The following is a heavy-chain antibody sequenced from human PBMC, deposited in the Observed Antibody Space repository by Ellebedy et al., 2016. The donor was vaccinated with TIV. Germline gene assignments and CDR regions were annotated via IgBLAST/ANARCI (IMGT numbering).Heavy chain of an antibody. CDR1: GFTFSTYW. J-gene: IGHJ4*02. CDR3: ARRSTDFAFDS. D-gene: IGHD3/OR15-3a*01. Sequence: GESLKISCAASGFTFSTYWMGWVRQAPGKGLEWVSIISANGGTTYYADSVKGRFTISRDNSKNTLFLQMSSLRAEDTAVYFCARRSTDFAFDSWGQGTLVTVSS. CDR2: ISANGGTT. V-gene: IGHV3-23*01.